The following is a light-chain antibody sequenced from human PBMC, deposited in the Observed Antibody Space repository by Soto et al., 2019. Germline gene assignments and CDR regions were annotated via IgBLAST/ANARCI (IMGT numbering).Light chain of an antibody. J-gene: IGLJ1*01. V-gene: IGLV2-14*01. CDR2: QVT. Sequence: QSVLTQPASVSGSPGQSVTISCTGTSXDVGIYNYVSWYQQHPGKAPKLMIYQVTNRPSGVSNRFSGSKSGNTASLTISGLQAEDEADYYCSSYTGSTNYVFGTGTKV. CDR1: SXDVGIYNY. CDR3: SSYTGSTNYV.